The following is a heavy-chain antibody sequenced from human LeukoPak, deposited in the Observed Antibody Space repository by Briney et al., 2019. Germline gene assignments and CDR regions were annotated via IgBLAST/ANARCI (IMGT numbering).Heavy chain of an antibody. J-gene: IGHJ4*02. Sequence: SETLSLTCTVSGASISSYYWSWIRQPPGKGLEWIASRHYRGTTNYNPSLESRVTISVDTSRKQYSLKLSSVTAADTAVYYCARDGYCSGGSCVAGYFDYWGQGTLVTVSS. CDR2: RHYRGTT. D-gene: IGHD2-15*01. CDR3: ARDGYCSGGSCVAGYFDY. V-gene: IGHV4-59*12. CDR1: GASISSYY.